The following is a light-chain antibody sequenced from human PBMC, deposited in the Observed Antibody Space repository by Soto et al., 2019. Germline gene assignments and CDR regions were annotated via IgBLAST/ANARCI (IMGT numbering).Light chain of an antibody. V-gene: IGKV1-33*01. Sequence: DLQMTQSPSSLSASVGDRVTITCQASQDISNYLNWYQQKPGKAPKLLIYDASNLETGVPSRFSGSGSGTDFTFTISSLQPEDIAVYYCQQYDNLLLTFGGGTKVEIK. CDR2: DAS. CDR3: QQYDNLLLT. J-gene: IGKJ4*01. CDR1: QDISNY.